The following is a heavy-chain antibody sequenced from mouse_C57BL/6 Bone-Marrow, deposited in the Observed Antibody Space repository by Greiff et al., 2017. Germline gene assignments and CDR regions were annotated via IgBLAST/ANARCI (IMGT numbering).Heavy chain of an antibody. V-gene: IGHV1-81*01. D-gene: IGHD1-1*01. CDR1: GYTFTSYG. J-gene: IGHJ2*01. CDR3: AGEGVTTVVFDY. CDR2: IYPRSGNT. Sequence: VQLQQSGAELARPGASVKLSCKASGYTFTSYGISWVKQRTGQGLEWIGEIYPRSGNTYYNEKFKGKATLTADKSSSTAYMELRSLTSEDSAVYFCAGEGVTTVVFDYWGQGTTLTVSS.